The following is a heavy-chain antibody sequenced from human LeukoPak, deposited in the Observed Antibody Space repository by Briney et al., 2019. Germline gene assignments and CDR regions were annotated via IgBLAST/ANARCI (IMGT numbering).Heavy chain of an antibody. CDR3: ARDLGYSSGWYGGSYHFDY. D-gene: IGHD6-19*01. J-gene: IGHJ4*02. CDR1: GFTFSSYA. Sequence: GGSLRLSCAASGFTFSSYAMHWVRQAPGKGLEWVAVISYDGSNKYYADSVKGRFTISRDNSKNTLYLQMNSLRAEDTAVYYCARDLGYSSGWYGGSYHFDYWGQGTLVTVSS. V-gene: IGHV3-30*04. CDR2: ISYDGSNK.